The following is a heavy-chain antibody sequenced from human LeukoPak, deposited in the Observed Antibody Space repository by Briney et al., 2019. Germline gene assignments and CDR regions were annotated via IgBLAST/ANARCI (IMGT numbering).Heavy chain of an antibody. Sequence: PSETLSLTCTVSGGSISSYYWSWIRQPPGKGLEWIGEINHSGSTNYNPSLKSRVTISVDTSKNQFSLKLSSVTAADTAVYYCARGSITMVRGVIHYYYYYGMDVWGQGTTVTVSS. CDR3: ARGSITMVRGVIHYYYYYGMDV. J-gene: IGHJ6*02. V-gene: IGHV4-34*01. CDR2: INHSGST. D-gene: IGHD3-10*01. CDR1: GGSISSYY.